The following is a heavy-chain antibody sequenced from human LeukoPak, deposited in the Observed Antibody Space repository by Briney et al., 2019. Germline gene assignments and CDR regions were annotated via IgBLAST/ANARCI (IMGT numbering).Heavy chain of an antibody. CDR2: IYRGGST. V-gene: IGHV3-53*01. Sequence: PGGSLRLSCAASGFTASSNYMSWVRQAPGKGLEWVSVIYRGGSTYYADSVKGRFTISRDNSKNTLSLQMNSLRAVDTAVYYCARTTKEFDILTGYYFDYWGQGTLVTVSS. CDR3: ARTTKEFDILTGYYFDY. D-gene: IGHD3-9*01. J-gene: IGHJ4*02. CDR1: GFTASSNY.